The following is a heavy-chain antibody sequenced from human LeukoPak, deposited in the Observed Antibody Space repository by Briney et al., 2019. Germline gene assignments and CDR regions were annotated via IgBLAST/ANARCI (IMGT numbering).Heavy chain of an antibody. CDR1: VFTFSSYA. D-gene: IGHD3-22*01. CDR2: ISYDGSNK. V-gene: IGHV3-30-3*01. J-gene: IGHJ4*02. CDR3: ARDGPTYYYDSSGFS. Sequence: GRSLRLSCAASVFTFSSYAMHWVRQAPGKGLEWVAVISYDGSNKYYADSVKGRFTISRDNSKNTLYLQMNSLRAEDTAVYYCARDGPTYYYDSSGFSWGQGTLVTVSS.